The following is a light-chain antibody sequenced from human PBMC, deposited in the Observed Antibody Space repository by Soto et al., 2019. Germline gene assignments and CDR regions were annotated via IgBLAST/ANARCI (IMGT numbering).Light chain of an antibody. CDR2: KVS. CDR1: QSLVHSDGIAY. J-gene: IGKJ5*01. Sequence: DVVMTQSPLSLPVTLGQPACIXXRSXQSLVHSDGIAYFSWFQQRPGRSPRXXIYKVSSRDSGVPARFSGSGAGTDFALKISRVEAEDVGVYYCMQGTHWPITFGQGTRLEIK. V-gene: IGKV2-30*02. CDR3: MQGTHWPIT.